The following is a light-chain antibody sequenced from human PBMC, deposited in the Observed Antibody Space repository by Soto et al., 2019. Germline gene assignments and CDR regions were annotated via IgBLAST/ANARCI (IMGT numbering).Light chain of an antibody. CDR2: SDD. CDR1: NSNIGRYS. Sequence: QPMLTQPPSLSGTPGQRVTISCSGSNSNIGRYSVNWYQHFPGTAPKILIYSDDERPSGVPDRFSGSKSGTSASLAISGLQSEDEAEYYCAAWDDNLNGPLFGGGTQLTVL. J-gene: IGLJ3*02. V-gene: IGLV1-44*01. CDR3: AAWDDNLNGPL.